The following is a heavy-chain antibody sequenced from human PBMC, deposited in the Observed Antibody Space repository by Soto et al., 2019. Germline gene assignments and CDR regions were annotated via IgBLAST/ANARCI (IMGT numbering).Heavy chain of an antibody. CDR1: GGSISNSNW. D-gene: IGHD3-22*01. J-gene: IGHJ4*02. Sequence: SETLSLTCAVSGGSISNSNWWCWVRQPPGKGVEWIEEIYHGGSTNYNPSLKSRVTISVDKSKNQFSLKLSSVTAADTAVYYRARSRGYYDSSGYSYYWGQGTLVTVSS. CDR2: IYHGGST. CDR3: ARSRGYYDSSGYSYY. V-gene: IGHV4-4*02.